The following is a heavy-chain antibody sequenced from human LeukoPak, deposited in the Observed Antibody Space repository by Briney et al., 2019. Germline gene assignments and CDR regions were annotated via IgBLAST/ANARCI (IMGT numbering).Heavy chain of an antibody. CDR3: ARGGGSFYGMDV. J-gene: IGHJ6*02. Sequence: GGSLRLSCAASGFTLSSNFMSWVRQAPGEGLEWVSVIYSGGNTYYADSVKGRFTISRDSPKNALYLQMNSLRAEDTAVYYCARGGGSFYGMDVWGQGTTVTVSS. CDR2: IYSGGNT. D-gene: IGHD2-15*01. CDR1: GFTLSSNF. V-gene: IGHV3-53*01.